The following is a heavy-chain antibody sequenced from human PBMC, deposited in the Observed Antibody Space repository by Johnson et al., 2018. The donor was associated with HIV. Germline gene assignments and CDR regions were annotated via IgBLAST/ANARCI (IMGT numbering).Heavy chain of an antibody. CDR1: GFTFDDYA. V-gene: IGHV3-9*01. CDR2: ISWNSGSI. CDR3: ATRDPTYRPGAFDI. J-gene: IGHJ3*02. D-gene: IGHD1-14*01. Sequence: QPGRSLSLSCAASGFTFDDYAMHWVRQAPGKGLEWVSGISWNSGSIYYADSVKGRFTISRDNAKNSLYLQMSSLRVEDTAVYYCATRDPTYRPGAFDIWGQGTTVTVSS.